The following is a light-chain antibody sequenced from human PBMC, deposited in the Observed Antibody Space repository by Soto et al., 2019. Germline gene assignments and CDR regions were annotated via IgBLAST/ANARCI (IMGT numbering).Light chain of an antibody. CDR1: SSNIGITS. CDR2: END. Sequence: QSVLTQPPSVSAAPGQTVTISCSGSSSNIGITSVSWYQQLPEAAPKLLIYENDKRPSGIPDRFSGSKSGTSATLGITGLQTGDEADYYCGTWDSSLSADVFGTGTKLTVL. V-gene: IGLV1-51*02. J-gene: IGLJ1*01. CDR3: GTWDSSLSADV.